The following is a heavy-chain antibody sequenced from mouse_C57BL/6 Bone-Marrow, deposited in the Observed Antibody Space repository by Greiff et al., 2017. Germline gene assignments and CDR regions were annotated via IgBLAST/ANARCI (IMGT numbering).Heavy chain of an antibody. J-gene: IGHJ2*01. D-gene: IGHD1-1*01. Sequence: QVQLQQSGAELARPGASVKLSCKASGYTFTSYGISWVKQRTGQGLEWIGEIYPRSGNTYYNEKFKGKATLTADKSSSTAYMELRSLTSEEPAVYFCARGGYYGSGDYWGQGTTLTVSS. V-gene: IGHV1-81*01. CDR3: ARGGYYGSGDY. CDR1: GYTFTSYG. CDR2: IYPRSGNT.